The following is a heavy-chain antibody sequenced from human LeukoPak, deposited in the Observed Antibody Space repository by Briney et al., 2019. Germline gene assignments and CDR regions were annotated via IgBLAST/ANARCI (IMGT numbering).Heavy chain of an antibody. CDR2: IYYSGST. V-gene: IGHV4-34*01. Sequence: SETLSLTCAVYGGSFSGYYWSWIRQPPGKGLEWIGYIYYSGSTYYNPSLKSRVTISVDTSKNQFSLKLSSVTAADTAVYYCARVGGYSGYPTNWFDPWGQGTLVTVSS. D-gene: IGHD5-12*01. CDR1: GGSFSGYY. CDR3: ARVGGYSGYPTNWFDP. J-gene: IGHJ5*02.